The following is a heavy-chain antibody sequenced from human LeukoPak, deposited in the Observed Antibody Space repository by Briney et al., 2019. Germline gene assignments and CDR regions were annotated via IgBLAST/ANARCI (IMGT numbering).Heavy chain of an antibody. V-gene: IGHV3-64*01. J-gene: IGHJ4*02. CDR2: ISSNGGST. D-gene: IGHD3-22*01. CDR3: ARDKYYDSSGYYFYFDY. Sequence: GGSLRLSCAASGFTFSSYAMHWVRQAPGKGLEYVSAISSNGGSTYYANSVKGRFTISRDNSKNTLYLKMGSLRAEDMAVYYCARDKYYDSSGYYFYFDYWGQGTLVTVSS. CDR1: GFTFSSYA.